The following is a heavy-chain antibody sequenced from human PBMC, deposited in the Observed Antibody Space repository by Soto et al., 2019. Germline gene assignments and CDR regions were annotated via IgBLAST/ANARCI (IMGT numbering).Heavy chain of an antibody. CDR2: INHSGST. D-gene: IGHD1-20*01. V-gene: IGHV4-34*01. CDR1: GGSFSGYY. CDR3: ARRLYNWNDNWFDP. J-gene: IGHJ5*02. Sequence: SETLSLTCAVYGGSFSGYYWSWIRQPPGKGLEWIGEINHSGSTNYNPSLKSRVTISVDTSKNQFSLKLSSVTAADTAVFYCARRLYNWNDNWFDPWGQGTLVTVSS.